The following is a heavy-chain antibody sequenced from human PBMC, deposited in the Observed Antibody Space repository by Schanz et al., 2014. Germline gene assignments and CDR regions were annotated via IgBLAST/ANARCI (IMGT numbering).Heavy chain of an antibody. V-gene: IGHV3-23*01. CDR2: ISGSGDNT. CDR3: TSMATIPRNWFDP. Sequence: VQLLESGGGLVQPGGSLRLSCAASGFTFSNYAMHWVRQAPGKGLEWVSAISGSGDNTFYADSVRGRFTISRDNSRNTLYLQMTSLKSEDTAVYYCTSMATIPRNWFDPWGQGTLVTVSS. J-gene: IGHJ5*02. D-gene: IGHD2-2*02. CDR1: GFTFSNYA.